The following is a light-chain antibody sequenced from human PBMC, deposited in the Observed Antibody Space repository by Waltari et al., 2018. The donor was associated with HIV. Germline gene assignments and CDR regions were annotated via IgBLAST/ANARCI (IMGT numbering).Light chain of an antibody. CDR3: QQTYGIPQS. V-gene: IGKV1-39*01. CDR2: TAS. CDR1: QSINSY. Sequence: DIQMTQSPSSLSASVGDRVTITCRASQSINSYLIWYQQTPVQAPKLLIFTASNLQSGGSSRFSGSGSETDFTLTVSRLQPEDLATYYCQQTYGIPQSFGQGTRLEIK. J-gene: IGKJ5*01.